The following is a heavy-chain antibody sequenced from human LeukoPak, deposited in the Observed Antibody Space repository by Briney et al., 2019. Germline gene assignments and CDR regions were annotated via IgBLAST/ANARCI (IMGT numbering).Heavy chain of an antibody. V-gene: IGHV3-30*03. CDR2: ISYDGSNK. Sequence: PGRALRLSCAASGFTFRSYGMHWVRQAPGKGLEWVAVISYDGSNKFYSESVKGRFTISRDNSKTTLSLQMNSLRAEDTAVYYCATYSSLNRREFQYWGQGTLLTVSS. CDR3: ATYSSLNRREFQY. D-gene: IGHD3-22*01. J-gene: IGHJ1*01. CDR1: GFTFRSYG.